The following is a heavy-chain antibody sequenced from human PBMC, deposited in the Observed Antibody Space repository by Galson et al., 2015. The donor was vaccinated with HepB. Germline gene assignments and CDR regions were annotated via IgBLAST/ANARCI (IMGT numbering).Heavy chain of an antibody. V-gene: IGHV3-23*01. D-gene: IGHD2-2*01. Sequence: SLRLSCAASGFTFNNYAMSWVRQAPGRGLEWVSTSSGGSTYYADSVKGRFTISRDNSKNTLYLQTHSLRAEDTAMYYCAKTRIVVSFGSELFYFDDWGQGTLVTGSS. J-gene: IGHJ4*02. CDR1: GFTFNNYA. CDR3: AKTRIVVSFGSELFYFDD. CDR2: SSGGST.